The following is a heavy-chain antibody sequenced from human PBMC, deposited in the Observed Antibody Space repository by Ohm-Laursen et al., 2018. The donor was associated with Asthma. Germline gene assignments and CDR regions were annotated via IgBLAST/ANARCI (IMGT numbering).Heavy chain of an antibody. J-gene: IGHJ3*02. CDR2: ISANSGNT. CDR3: ARDLWSVGVPHDAFDI. Sequence: GASVKVSCKASGFTFTNFGFTWVRQAPGQGLEWMGWISANSGNTGYAQMLQGRVTMTTDTSTSTVYMELRSLRSDDTALYYCARDLWSVGVPHDAFDIWGQGTMVTVSS. D-gene: IGHD1-26*01. CDR1: GFTFTNFG. V-gene: IGHV1-18*01.